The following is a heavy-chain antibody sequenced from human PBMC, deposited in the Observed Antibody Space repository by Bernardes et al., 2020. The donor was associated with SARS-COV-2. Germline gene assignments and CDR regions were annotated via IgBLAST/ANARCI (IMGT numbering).Heavy chain of an antibody. Sequence: SEPLSLTCTVSGDSISSRTYYWGWIRQSPGKGLEWIGSIYSSGGTYYNPSLKGRVTISVDTSKNQFSLRLSSLTAADAAVYYCARHPRRLQVSGSWFDPWGQGTLVTVSS. CDR1: GDSISSRTYY. CDR3: ARHPRRLQVSGSWFDP. J-gene: IGHJ5*02. D-gene: IGHD1-26*01. V-gene: IGHV4-39*01. CDR2: IYSSGGT.